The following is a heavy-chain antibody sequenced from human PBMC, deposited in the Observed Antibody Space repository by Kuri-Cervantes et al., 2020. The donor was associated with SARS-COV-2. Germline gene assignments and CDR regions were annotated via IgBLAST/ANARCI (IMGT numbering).Heavy chain of an antibody. V-gene: IGHV1-18*01. CDR1: CYTFTSYG. D-gene: IGHD2-2*02. CDR3: AGDDGDIVVVPAAIPADY. Sequence: ASAKVSCKASCYTFTSYGISWLRQAPGQGLEWMGWISAYNGNTNYAQKLQGRVTMTTDTSTSTAYMELRSLTSDDTAVYYCAGDDGDIVVVPAAIPADYWGQGTLVTVSS. CDR2: ISAYNGNT. J-gene: IGHJ4*02.